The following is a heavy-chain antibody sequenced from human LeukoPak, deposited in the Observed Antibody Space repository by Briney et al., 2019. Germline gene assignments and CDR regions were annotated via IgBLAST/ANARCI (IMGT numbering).Heavy chain of an antibody. CDR3: AKDAYGSGSYPDY. CDR2: ISGSGGST. V-gene: IGHV3-23*01. Sequence: SRGSLRLSCAASGLTFSSYAMSWVRQAPGKGLEWVSAISGSGGSTYYADSVKGRFTISRDNSKNTLYLQMNSLRAEDTAVYYCAKDAYGSGSYPDYWGQGTLVTVSS. D-gene: IGHD3-10*01. J-gene: IGHJ4*02. CDR1: GLTFSSYA.